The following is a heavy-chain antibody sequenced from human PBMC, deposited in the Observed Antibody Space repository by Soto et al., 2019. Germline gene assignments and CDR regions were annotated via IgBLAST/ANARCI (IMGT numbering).Heavy chain of an antibody. Sequence: ASVQVSCKSSGSTFFTSDISWGLEAPGQGLEWMGWISTYSGDTKYAQKFQGRVTMTTDTSTTTAYLELRSLRSDDTAVYYCARHHGPTTSESWFDPWGQGTLVTVSS. CDR2: ISTYSGDT. D-gene: IGHD5-12*01. J-gene: IGHJ5*02. V-gene: IGHV1-18*01. CDR1: GSTFFTSD. CDR3: ARHHGPTTSESWFDP.